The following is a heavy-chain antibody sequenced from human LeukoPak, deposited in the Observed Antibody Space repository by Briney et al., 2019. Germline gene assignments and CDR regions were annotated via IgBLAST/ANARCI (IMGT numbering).Heavy chain of an antibody. J-gene: IGHJ5*02. V-gene: IGHV3-23*01. CDR2: ISGSGGST. CDR1: GFTFSSYA. D-gene: IGHD2-15*01. Sequence: GGSLRLSCAASGFTFSSYAMSWVRQAPGKGLEWVSAISGSGGSTYYADSVKGRFTISRDNSKNTLYLQMNSLRAEDTAVYYCAKEGPGGEYCSGGSCYRDGNWFDPWGQGTLVTVSS. CDR3: AKEGPGGEYCSGGSCYRDGNWFDP.